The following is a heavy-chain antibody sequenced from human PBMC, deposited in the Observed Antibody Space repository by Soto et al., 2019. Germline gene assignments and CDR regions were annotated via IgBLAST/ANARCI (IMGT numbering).Heavy chain of an antibody. J-gene: IGHJ5*02. V-gene: IGHV1-69*01. CDR1: GGTFSSYA. D-gene: IGHD4-4*01. CDR3: ARGGPMTTGRNNWFDP. CDR2: IIPIFGTA. Sequence: QVQLVQSGAEVKKPGSSVKVSCKASGGTFSSYAISWVRQAPGQGLEWMGGIIPIFGTANYAQKFQGRVTITADESTSTAYMELSSLRAEDTAVYYGARGGPMTTGRNNWFDPWGQGTLVTVSS.